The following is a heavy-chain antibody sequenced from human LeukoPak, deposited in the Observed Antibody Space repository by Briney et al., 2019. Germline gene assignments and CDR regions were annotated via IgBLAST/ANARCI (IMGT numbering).Heavy chain of an antibody. J-gene: IGHJ4*02. CDR1: GGSISSHY. D-gene: IGHD6-6*01. CDR2: IYTSGSA. Sequence: SETLSLTCTVSGGSISSHYWSWIRQPAGKGLEWIGRIYTSGSANYNPSLKSRVTMSVYTSKNQFSLKLNSVTAADTAVYYCAREGQLVGIFDYWGQGALVTVSS. CDR3: AREGQLVGIFDY. V-gene: IGHV4-4*07.